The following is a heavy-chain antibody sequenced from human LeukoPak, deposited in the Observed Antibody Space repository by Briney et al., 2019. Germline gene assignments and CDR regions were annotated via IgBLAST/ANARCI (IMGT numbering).Heavy chain of an antibody. V-gene: IGHV1-18*01. Sequence: SVKVSCKASGYTFTSYGISWVRQAPGQGLEWMGWISAYNGNTNYAQKLQGRVTMTTDTPTSTAYMELRSLRSDDTAVYYCARRSHPQIYWGGAYYYGMDVWGQGTAVTVSS. D-gene: IGHD2-21*01. CDR3: ARRSHPQIYWGGAYYYGMDV. J-gene: IGHJ6*02. CDR1: GYTFTSYG. CDR2: ISAYNGNT.